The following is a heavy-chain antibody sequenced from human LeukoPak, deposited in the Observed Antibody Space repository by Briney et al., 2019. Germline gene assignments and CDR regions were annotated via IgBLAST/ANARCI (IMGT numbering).Heavy chain of an antibody. D-gene: IGHD6-6*01. V-gene: IGHV4-59*01. CDR3: ARGFVSYYYMDV. CDR1: GGLISSYY. Sequence: SETLSLICTVSGGLISSYYWSWIRQPPGRGLEGIGYIYYSGSTNYNPSLKSRVTISVDTSKNQFSLKLSSVTAADTAVYYCARGFVSYYYMDVWGKGTTVTVSS. CDR2: IYYSGST. J-gene: IGHJ6*03.